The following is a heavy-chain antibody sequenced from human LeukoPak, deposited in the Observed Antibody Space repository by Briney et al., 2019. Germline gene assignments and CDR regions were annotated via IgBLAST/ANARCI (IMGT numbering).Heavy chain of an antibody. CDR3: ARDPSVTGTTGGHYYMDV. J-gene: IGHJ6*03. V-gene: IGHV1-69*13. Sequence: ASVKVSCKASGYTFSSYAISWVRQAPGQGLEWMGGIIPIFGTANYAQKFQGRVTITADESTSTAYMELSSLRSEDTAVYYCARDPSVTGTTGGHYYMDVWGKGTTVTVSS. CDR2: IIPIFGTA. D-gene: IGHD1-20*01. CDR1: GYTFSSYA.